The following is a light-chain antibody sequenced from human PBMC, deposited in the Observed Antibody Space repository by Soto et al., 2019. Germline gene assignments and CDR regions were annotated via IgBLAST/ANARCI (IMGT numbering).Light chain of an antibody. V-gene: IGLV1-40*01. CDR3: HSYDSTLSASI. Sequence: QSVLTQPPSVSGAPGQRVTISCTGSSSNIGAGYDVHWYHQLPGTAPKLLIFGNTNRPSGVPDRFSGSKSGTSFSLAINGLQADDEANYYCHSYDSTLSASIFGGGTKLTVL. CDR1: SSNIGAGYD. J-gene: IGLJ2*01. CDR2: GNT.